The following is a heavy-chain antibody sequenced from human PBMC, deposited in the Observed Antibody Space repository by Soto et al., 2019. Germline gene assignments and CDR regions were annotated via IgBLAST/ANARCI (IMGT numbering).Heavy chain of an antibody. V-gene: IGHV4-31*03. CDR2: IYYSGST. D-gene: IGHD3-22*01. Sequence: SETLSLTCTVSGGSISSGGYYWSWIRQHPGKGLEWIGYIYYSGSTYYNPSLKSRVTIAVDTSKNQFSLKLSSVTAADTAVYYCARDHSSGYEPYGMDVWGQGTTVTVSS. CDR1: GGSISSGGYY. J-gene: IGHJ6*02. CDR3: ARDHSSGYEPYGMDV.